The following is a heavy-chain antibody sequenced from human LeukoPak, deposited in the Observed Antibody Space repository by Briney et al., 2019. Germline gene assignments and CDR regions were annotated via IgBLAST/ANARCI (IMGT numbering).Heavy chain of an antibody. CDR3: AREEFLHEIDSSGYFVY. CDR1: GGSITGYY. D-gene: IGHD3-22*01. CDR2: VYSSGVG. Sequence: PSETLSLTCTVSGGSITGYYWNWIRQPAGQGLEWLGRVYSSGVGNYNPSLTSRVTMSVDASKNQFSLKLTSLTAADTAVYYCAREEFLHEIDSSGYFVYWGQGTLVTVSS. J-gene: IGHJ4*02. V-gene: IGHV4-4*07.